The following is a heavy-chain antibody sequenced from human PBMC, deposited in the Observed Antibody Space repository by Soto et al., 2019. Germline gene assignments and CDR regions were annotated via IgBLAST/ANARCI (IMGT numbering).Heavy chain of an antibody. CDR1: GFTFSSYG. CDR2: ISYDGSNK. V-gene: IGHV3-30*18. Sequence: SGGSLRLSCAASGFTFSSYGMHWVRQAPGKGLEWVAVISYDGSNKYYADSVKGRFTISRDNSKNTLYLQMNSLRAEDTAVYYCAKGGSIESRHPDEGLFDPCGQGTLVTGSS. J-gene: IGHJ5*02. CDR3: AKGGSIESRHPDEGLFDP. D-gene: IGHD6-6*01.